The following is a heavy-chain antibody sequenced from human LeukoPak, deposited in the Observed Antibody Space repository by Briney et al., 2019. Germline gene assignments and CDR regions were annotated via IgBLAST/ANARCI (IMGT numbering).Heavy chain of an antibody. CDR2: IYYSGST. D-gene: IGHD5-18*01. V-gene: IGHV4-59*01. Sequence: SETLSLTCTVSGGSISSYHWSWIRQPPGKGLEWIGYIYYSGSTNYNPSLKSRVTISVDTSKNQFSLKLSSVTAADTAVYYCARAQPGYSYGYRPWGQGTLVTVSS. J-gene: IGHJ5*02. CDR1: GGSISSYH. CDR3: ARAQPGYSYGYRP.